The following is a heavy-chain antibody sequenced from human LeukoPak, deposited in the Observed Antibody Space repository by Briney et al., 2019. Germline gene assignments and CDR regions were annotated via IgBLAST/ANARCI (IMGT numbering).Heavy chain of an antibody. J-gene: IGHJ4*02. D-gene: IGHD3-10*01. V-gene: IGHV4-34*01. Sequence: SETLSLTCAVYGGSFSGYYWSWVRQPPGKGLEWIGEINHSGSTNYNPSLKSRVTISVDTSKNQFSLKVNSVTVADTAVYYCARDNYYGPGSFVYWGQGTLVTVSS. CDR1: GGSFSGYY. CDR2: INHSGST. CDR3: ARDNYYGPGSFVY.